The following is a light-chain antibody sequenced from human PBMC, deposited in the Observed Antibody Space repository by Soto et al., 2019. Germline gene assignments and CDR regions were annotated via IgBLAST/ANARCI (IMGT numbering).Light chain of an antibody. CDR3: QQYNNWPRT. Sequence: TPSPATLSVSPGERATLSCRASQSVSSNLAWYQQKPGQAPRLLIYGASTRATGVPARFSGSGSGTEFTLTISSLQSEDFAVYYCQQYNNWPRTFGQGTRLEIK. CDR1: QSVSSN. J-gene: IGKJ5*01. CDR2: GAS. V-gene: IGKV3-15*01.